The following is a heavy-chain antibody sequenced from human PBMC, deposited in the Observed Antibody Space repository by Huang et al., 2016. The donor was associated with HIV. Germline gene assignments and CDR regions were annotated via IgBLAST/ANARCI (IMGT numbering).Heavy chain of an antibody. D-gene: IGHD2-2*03. V-gene: IGHV1-3*01. Sequence: QVQLVQSGAEFKKPGASLKLSCAASGYIFTTYSIHWFRRVPGQSLQWLGCINPGNGRIPFVQIFNGRFIRSRDLSAATVYMQRSGRTADDTATYFCARAARGDGYHGAFDVWGQGTMVTV. J-gene: IGHJ3*01. CDR1: GYIFTTYS. CDR2: INPGNGRI. CDR3: ARAARGDGYHGAFDV.